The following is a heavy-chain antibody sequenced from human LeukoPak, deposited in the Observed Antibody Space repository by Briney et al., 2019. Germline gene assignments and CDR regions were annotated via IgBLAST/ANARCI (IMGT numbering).Heavy chain of an antibody. V-gene: IGHV4-31*03. J-gene: IGHJ4*02. CDR2: ICYSGST. CDR3: AAIVVVTTAIDY. Sequence: SQTLSLTCTVSGESITSGAYYRSWIRQLPGKGLEWLGYICYSGSTYYNPSLKSRVTISVDTSENQFSLKLRSVTAADTAVYYCAAIVVVTTAIDYWGQGTLVTVSS. CDR1: GESITSGAYY. D-gene: IGHD2-2*01.